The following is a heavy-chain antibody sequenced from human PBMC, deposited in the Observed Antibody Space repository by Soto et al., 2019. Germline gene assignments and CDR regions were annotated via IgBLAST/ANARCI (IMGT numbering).Heavy chain of an antibody. J-gene: IGHJ3*02. D-gene: IGHD4-4*01. CDR3: AREGYTFGPGAVSGAFDI. Sequence: QVQLVQSGAEVRRPGSSVKVSCKASGGTFGSNAISWVRQAPGQGLEWVGGIIPIFGTTNNAQKFQGRVTITADESTNTAYMELSSLRSEDTAIYYCAREGYTFGPGAVSGAFDIWGQGTVVTVSS. V-gene: IGHV1-69*12. CDR1: GGTFGSNA. CDR2: IIPIFGTT.